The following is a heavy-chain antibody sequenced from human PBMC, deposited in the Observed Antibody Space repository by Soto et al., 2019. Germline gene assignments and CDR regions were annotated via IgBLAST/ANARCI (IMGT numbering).Heavy chain of an antibody. V-gene: IGHV1-69*18. CDR2: IIPFIGTA. CDR3: ARVVMTTVPASYYYGMYV. CDR1: GGTFTSDA. J-gene: IGHJ6*02. D-gene: IGHD4-4*01. Sequence: QVQLVQSGAEVKKPGSSVTVSCKASGGTFTSDAISWVRQAPGQGLEWMGRIIPFIGTANYAQKFQGRVTITADESTTTDNMELTSLRSEDTAVYDCARVVMTTVPASYYYGMYVWGQGTTVTVSS.